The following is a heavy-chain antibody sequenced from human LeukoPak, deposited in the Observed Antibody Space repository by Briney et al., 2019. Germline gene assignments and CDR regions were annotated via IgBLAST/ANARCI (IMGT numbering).Heavy chain of an antibody. Sequence: GGSLRLSCAASGFTFSSYAMHWVRQAPGKGLEWVAVISYDGSNKYYADSVKGRFTISRDNSKNTLYLQMNSLRAEDTAVYYCAREGYCSSTSICYYFDYWGQGTLATVSS. CDR2: ISYDGSNK. CDR1: GFTFSSYA. CDR3: AREGYCSSTSICYYFDY. D-gene: IGHD2-2*01. J-gene: IGHJ4*02. V-gene: IGHV3-30*04.